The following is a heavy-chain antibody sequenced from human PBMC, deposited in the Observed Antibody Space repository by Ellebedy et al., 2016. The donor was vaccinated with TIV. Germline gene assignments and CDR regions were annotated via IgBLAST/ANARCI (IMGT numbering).Heavy chain of an antibody. CDR2: IYYSGST. D-gene: IGHD5-12*01. V-gene: IGHV4-59*08. CDR1: GGSFSGYY. J-gene: IGHJ4*02. Sequence: SETLSLTXAVYGGSFSGYYWSWIRQHPGKGLEWIGYIYYSGSTYYNPSLKSRVTISVDTSKNQFSLKLSSVTAADTAVYYCARLGDRVDNTGYYFDYWGQGTLVTVSS. CDR3: ARLGDRVDNTGYYFDY.